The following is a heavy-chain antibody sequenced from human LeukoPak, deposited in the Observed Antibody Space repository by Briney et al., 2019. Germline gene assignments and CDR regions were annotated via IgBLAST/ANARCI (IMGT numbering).Heavy chain of an antibody. CDR1: GESFSDYY. CDR2: INHSGST. Sequence: PSETLSLTCAVYGESFSDYYWSWIRQPPGKGLEWIGEINHSGSTNYNPSLKSRVTISVDTSKNQFSLKLSSVTAADTAVYYCARHLSEYCSGGSCYSRYYYYYMDVWGKGTTVTISS. J-gene: IGHJ6*03. V-gene: IGHV4-34*01. CDR3: ARHLSEYCSGGSCYSRYYYYYMDV. D-gene: IGHD2-15*01.